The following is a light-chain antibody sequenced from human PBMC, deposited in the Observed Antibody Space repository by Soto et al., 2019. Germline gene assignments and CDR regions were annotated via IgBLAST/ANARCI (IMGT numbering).Light chain of an antibody. CDR3: QKYNSAVGT. V-gene: IGKV1-27*01. CDR2: AAS. Sequence: DIQMTQSPSSLSASVGDRVTITCRTSQSISGYLNWYRHKPGKVPKLLIYAASTLQSGVPSRFSGSGSGTYFTLTISSLQPEDVATYYCQKYNSAVGTFGQGTKVDIK. CDR1: QSISGY. J-gene: IGKJ1*01.